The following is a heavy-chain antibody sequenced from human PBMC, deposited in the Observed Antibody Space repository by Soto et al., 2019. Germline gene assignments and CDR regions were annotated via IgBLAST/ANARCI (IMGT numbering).Heavy chain of an antibody. CDR3: AREKTRHQYDFWSGYYRWFDP. Sequence: GASVKVSCKASGYTFTSYDINWVRQATGQGLEWMGWMNPNSGNTGYAQKIQGRVTMTRNTSISTAYMELSSLRSEDTAVYYCAREKTRHQYDFWSGYYRWFDPWGQGTLVTVSS. CDR2: MNPNSGNT. D-gene: IGHD3-3*01. J-gene: IGHJ5*02. CDR1: GYTFTSYD. V-gene: IGHV1-8*01.